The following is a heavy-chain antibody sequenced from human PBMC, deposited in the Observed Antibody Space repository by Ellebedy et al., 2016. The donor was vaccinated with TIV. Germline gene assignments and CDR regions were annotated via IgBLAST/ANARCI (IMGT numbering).Heavy chain of an antibody. CDR3: TTDPRG. V-gene: IGHV3-15*05. J-gene: IGHJ4*02. Sequence: GGSLRLXXAASGFTFSTYNMHWVRQPPGKGLEWIGRTKNKGDGGATQYAAPATDKFSISRDDSKNTVYLQINSLTIEDTAVYYCTTDPRGWGQGTLVTVSS. CDR1: GFTFSTYN. CDR2: TKNKGDGGAT.